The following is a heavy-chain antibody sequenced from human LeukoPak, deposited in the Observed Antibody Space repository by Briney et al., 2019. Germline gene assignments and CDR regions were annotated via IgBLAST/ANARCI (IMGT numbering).Heavy chain of an antibody. J-gene: IGHJ4*02. CDR3: ATDLLTIFGVVMPSFDY. Sequence: GASVKVSCKVSGYTLTELSMHWVRQAPGQGLEWMGGFDPEDGETIYSQKFQGRVTITEDTSTDTAYMELSSLRSEDTAVYYCATDLLTIFGVVMPSFDYWGQGTLVTVSS. CDR1: GYTLTELS. D-gene: IGHD3-3*01. V-gene: IGHV1-24*01. CDR2: FDPEDGET.